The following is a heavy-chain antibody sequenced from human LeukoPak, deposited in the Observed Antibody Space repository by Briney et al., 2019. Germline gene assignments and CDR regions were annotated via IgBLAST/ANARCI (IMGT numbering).Heavy chain of an antibody. CDR1: GGSFSGYY. CDR3: ASSLRQLLYF. CDR2: INHSGST. D-gene: IGHD2-2*02. J-gene: IGHJ4*02. Sequence: PSETLSLTCAVYGGSFSGYYWSWIRQPPGKGREGIGEINHSGSTNYNPSLNSRVTISVDTSKNQFSLKLSAVTAADKAVYYCASSLRQLLYFWGQGTLVTVSS. V-gene: IGHV4-34*01.